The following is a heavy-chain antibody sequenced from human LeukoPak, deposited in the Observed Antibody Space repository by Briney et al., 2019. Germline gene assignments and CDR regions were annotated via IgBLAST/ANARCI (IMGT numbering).Heavy chain of an antibody. V-gene: IGHV3-30*18. D-gene: IGHD7-27*01. CDR3: AKEYSQLGYSPLDY. CDR1: EFTFSSYG. Sequence: GGSLRLSCAASEFTFSSYGMHWVRQAPGKGLEWVAVISYDGSNKYYADSVKGRFTISRDNSKNTLYLQMNSLRAEDTAVYYCAKEYSQLGYSPLDYWGQGTLVTVSS. CDR2: ISYDGSNK. J-gene: IGHJ4*02.